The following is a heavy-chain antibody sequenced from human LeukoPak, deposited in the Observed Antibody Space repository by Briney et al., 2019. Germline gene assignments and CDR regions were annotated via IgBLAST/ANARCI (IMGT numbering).Heavy chain of an antibody. V-gene: IGHV3-23*01. CDR1: AFTFSSYA. CDR3: SKEMTSGAYYYGMDV. Sequence: PGGSLRLSCAASAFTFSSYAMSWVRQAPGKGLEWVSSISGSGSSTYYADSVKGRFTISRDNPKNTVYLQMNSLRAEDTAVYYCSKEMTSGAYYYGMDVWGKGTTVTVSS. J-gene: IGHJ6*04. D-gene: IGHD1-26*01. CDR2: ISGSGSST.